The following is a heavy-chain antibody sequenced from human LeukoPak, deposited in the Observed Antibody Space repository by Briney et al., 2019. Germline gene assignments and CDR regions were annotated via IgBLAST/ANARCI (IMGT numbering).Heavy chain of an antibody. CDR2: ISYDGSNK. CDR1: GFTFSSYG. D-gene: IGHD4-17*01. Sequence: PGGSLRLSCAASGFTFSSYGMHWVRQAPGKGLEWVAVISYDGSNKYYADSVKGRFIISRDNSKNTLYLQMNSLRAEDTAVYYCAKVPYGDYVFDYWGQGTLVTVSS. CDR3: AKVPYGDYVFDY. V-gene: IGHV3-30*18. J-gene: IGHJ4*02.